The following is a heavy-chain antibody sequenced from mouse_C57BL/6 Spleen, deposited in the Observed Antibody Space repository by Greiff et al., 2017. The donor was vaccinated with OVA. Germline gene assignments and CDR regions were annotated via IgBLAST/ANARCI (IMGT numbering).Heavy chain of an antibody. CDR3: AREVPKYYGSSAFDY. CDR1: GYAFSSSW. D-gene: IGHD1-1*01. V-gene: IGHV1-82*01. CDR2: IYPGDGDT. J-gene: IGHJ2*01. Sequence: HVQLQQSGPELVKPGASVKISCTASGYAFSSSWMNWVKQRPGKGLEWIGRIYPGDGDTNYNVKFKGNATLTADKSSSTAYMQLSSLTSEDSAVYYCAREVPKYYGSSAFDYWGQGTTLTVSS.